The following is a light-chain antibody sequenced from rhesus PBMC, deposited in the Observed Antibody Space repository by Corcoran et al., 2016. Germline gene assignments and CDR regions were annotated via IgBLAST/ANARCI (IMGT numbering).Light chain of an antibody. CDR2: GAS. V-gene: IGKV3S9*01. CDR1: QSVSSY. J-gene: IGKJ2*01. CDR3: QQYNNWNS. Sequence: EIVMTQSPATLSLSPGERATLPCRASQSVSSYVAWYQQKPEQAPRLLIHGASSRATGIPDRFSVSGSGTEFTLIISSREPEDVEVYYCQQYNNWNSFGQGTKVEIK.